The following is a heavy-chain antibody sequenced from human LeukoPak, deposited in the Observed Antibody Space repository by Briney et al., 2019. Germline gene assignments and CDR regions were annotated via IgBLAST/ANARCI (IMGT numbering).Heavy chain of an antibody. Sequence: GSLRLSCAASGFTFSSNSMNWVWLAPPPGQELVSSISSSSSYISYADSVKGRFTISRDNAKNSLYLQMNSLRAEDTAVYYCARDPHYYGSGSAGNWGQGTLVTVSS. CDR1: GFTFSSNS. J-gene: IGHJ4*02. CDR2: ISSSSSYI. V-gene: IGHV3-21*01. CDR3: ARDPHYYGSGSAGN. D-gene: IGHD3-10*01.